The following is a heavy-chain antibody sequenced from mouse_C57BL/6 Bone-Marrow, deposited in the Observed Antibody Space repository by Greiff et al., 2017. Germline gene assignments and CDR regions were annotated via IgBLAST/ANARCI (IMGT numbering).Heavy chain of an antibody. D-gene: IGHD2-3*01. CDR3: ARSGWLLLAWFAY. V-gene: IGHV1-80*01. Sequence: QVQLKESGAELVKPGASVKISCKASGYAFSSYWLNWVKQRPGTGLEWIGQIYPGDGDTNYNGKFKGKATLTADKSSSTAYMQLSSLTSEDSAVYFCARSGWLLLAWFAYWGQGTLVTVSA. CDR1: GYAFSSYW. CDR2: IYPGDGDT. J-gene: IGHJ3*01.